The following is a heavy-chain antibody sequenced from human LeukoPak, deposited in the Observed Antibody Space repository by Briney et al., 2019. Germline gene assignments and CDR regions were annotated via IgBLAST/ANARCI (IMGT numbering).Heavy chain of an antibody. CDR3: ARDKPGAVAGPFDP. Sequence: GGSLRLSCAASGFTFSSYGMHWVRQAPGKGLEWVAVIWYDGSNKYYADSVKGRFTISRDNSKNTLYLQMNSLRAEDTAAYYCARDKPGAVAGPFDPWGQGTLVTVSS. D-gene: IGHD6-19*01. CDR1: GFTFSSYG. CDR2: IWYDGSNK. J-gene: IGHJ5*02. V-gene: IGHV3-33*08.